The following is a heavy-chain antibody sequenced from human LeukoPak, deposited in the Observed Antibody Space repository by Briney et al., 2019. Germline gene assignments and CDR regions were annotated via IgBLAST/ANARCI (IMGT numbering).Heavy chain of an antibody. V-gene: IGHV3-33*01. CDR1: GFTFSSYG. CDR2: IWYDGSNK. J-gene: IGHJ1*01. D-gene: IGHD2-15*01. Sequence: GGSLRLSCAASGFTFSSYGMHWVRQAPGKGLEWVAVIWYDGSNKYYADSVKGRFTISRDNSKNTLYLQMNSLRAEDTAVYYCAQQVGYCSSGSCYFTYWGQGTLVTVSS. CDR3: AQQVGYCSSGSCYFTY.